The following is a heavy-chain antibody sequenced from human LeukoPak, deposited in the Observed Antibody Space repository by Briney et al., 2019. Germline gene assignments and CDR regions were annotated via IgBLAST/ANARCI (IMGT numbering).Heavy chain of an antibody. Sequence: GGTLRLSCAASGFTFSSYGMSWVRQPPGKGLEWVSSIFPSGGEIHYADSVRGRFTISRDNSKNTLYLQMNSLRAEDTAVYYCAKVAHYDFWSGYDPLYYFDYWGQGILVTVSS. J-gene: IGHJ4*02. CDR1: GFTFSSYG. CDR3: AKVAHYDFWSGYDPLYYFDY. CDR2: IFPSGGEI. V-gene: IGHV3-23*01. D-gene: IGHD3-3*01.